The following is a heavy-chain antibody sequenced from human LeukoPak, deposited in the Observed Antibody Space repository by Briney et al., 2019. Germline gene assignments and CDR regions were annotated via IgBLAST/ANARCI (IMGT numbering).Heavy chain of an antibody. CDR3: ARDQYDTWSRRGNFDS. CDR1: GFTFSSYG. Sequence: GGSLRLSCAASGFTFSSYGMSWVRQAPGKGLEWVANIKLDGSEENYVDSVKGRFTISRDNTKNSQYLQMNSLRVEDTAVFYCARDQYDTWSRRGNFDSWGQGTLVIVSS. J-gene: IGHJ4*02. D-gene: IGHD3-3*01. V-gene: IGHV3-7*03. CDR2: IKLDGSEE.